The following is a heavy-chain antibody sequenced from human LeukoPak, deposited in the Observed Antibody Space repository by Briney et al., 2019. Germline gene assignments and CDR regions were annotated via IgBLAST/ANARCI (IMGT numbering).Heavy chain of an antibody. CDR2: IYHSGIT. D-gene: IGHD4-17*01. CDR1: GFSISSGYY. CDR3: ARGLTVTPN. J-gene: IGHJ4*02. Sequence: SETLSLTCTVSGFSISSGYYWGWIRQPPGKGLEWIGSIYHSGITYNNPSLKSRVTISVDTSKNQFSLKLSSVTAADTAVYYCARGLTVTPNWGQGTLVTVSS. V-gene: IGHV4-38-2*02.